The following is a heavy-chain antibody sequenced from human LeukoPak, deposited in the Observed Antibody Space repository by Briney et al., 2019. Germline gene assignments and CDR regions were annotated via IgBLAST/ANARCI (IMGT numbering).Heavy chain of an antibody. CDR3: ARFDRCSSNSCPPTA. J-gene: IGHJ5*02. D-gene: IGHD2-2*01. Sequence: PSETLSLTCVVSNYSISSRTWWGWIRQPPGKGLEWIGNIYYTGSTTYNPSLKSRLSMSVDTSKNQFSLKLNSVTALDTAVYYCARFDRCSSNSCPPTAWGQGTLVTVSS. CDR1: NYSISSRTW. CDR2: IYYTGST. V-gene: IGHV4-28*06.